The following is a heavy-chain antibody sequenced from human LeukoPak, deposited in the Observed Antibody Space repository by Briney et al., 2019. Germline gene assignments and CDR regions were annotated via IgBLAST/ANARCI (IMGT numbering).Heavy chain of an antibody. CDR1: GFTFDDYG. V-gene: IGHV3-20*04. Sequence: GGSLRLSCAASGFTFDDYGMSWVRQAPGKGLEWVSGINWNGGSTGYADSVKGRFTISRDNAKNSLYLQMNSLGAEDTALYYCARGGYYYDSSGYGYWGQGTLVTVSS. CDR3: ARGGYYYDSSGYGY. J-gene: IGHJ4*02. CDR2: INWNGGST. D-gene: IGHD3-22*01.